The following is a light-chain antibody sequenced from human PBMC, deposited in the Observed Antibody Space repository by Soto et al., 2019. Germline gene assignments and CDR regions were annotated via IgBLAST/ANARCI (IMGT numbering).Light chain of an antibody. Sequence: QLVLTQPHSLSGAPGQRVTISCTGSSSNIGAGYDVHWYQQLPGTATKLLIYGNSNRPSGVPDRFSGSKSGTSASLAITGLQAEDEAYYCCQSYDSNLSDVVLGGGTKLTVL. J-gene: IGLJ2*01. CDR1: SSNIGAGYD. CDR3: QSYDSNLSDVV. CDR2: GNS. V-gene: IGLV1-40*01.